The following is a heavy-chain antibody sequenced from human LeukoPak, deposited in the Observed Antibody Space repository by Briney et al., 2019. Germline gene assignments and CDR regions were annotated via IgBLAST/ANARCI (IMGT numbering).Heavy chain of an antibody. CDR1: GYIFSDHA. J-gene: IGHJ4*02. Sequence: GGSLRLSCAASGYIFSDHAMHWVRQAPGKGLEWLAYLSHDGTTAYYANSVKGRLTISRDNSKNTLFLQLSSLRTEDTAVYYCAREAQRLRVDYWGQGTLVTVSS. CDR3: AREAQRLRVDY. CDR2: LSHDGTTA. V-gene: IGHV3-30*04. D-gene: IGHD4-17*01.